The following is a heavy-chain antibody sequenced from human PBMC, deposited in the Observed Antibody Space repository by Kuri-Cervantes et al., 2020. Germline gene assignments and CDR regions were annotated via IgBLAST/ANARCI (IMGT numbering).Heavy chain of an antibody. CDR2: ISWNGYRI. J-gene: IGHJ6*03. D-gene: IGHD6-19*01. CDR1: GFTFDDYA. Sequence: GESLKISCAASGFTFDDYAMAWVRQVPGKGLEWVCSISWNGYRIGYGDSVKGRFTISRDNAKNSLYLQMNSLRAEDTAVYYCARDQAVAGPYYYYYMDVWGKGTTVTVSS. V-gene: IGHV3-20*04. CDR3: ARDQAVAGPYYYYYMDV.